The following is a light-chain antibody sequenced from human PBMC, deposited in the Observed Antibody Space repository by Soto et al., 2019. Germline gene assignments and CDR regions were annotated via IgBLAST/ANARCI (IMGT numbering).Light chain of an antibody. Sequence: EIVFTQSPATLSLSPGERATLSCRASQSVGSYLAWYQQKPGQAPRLLIYDASNRATGHPARFSGSGAATDFALTISCLESDDFSGYYCQQRSNWPPFAFGPGTKVDIK. CDR3: QQRSNWPPFA. CDR2: DAS. V-gene: IGKV3-11*01. J-gene: IGKJ3*01. CDR1: QSVGSY.